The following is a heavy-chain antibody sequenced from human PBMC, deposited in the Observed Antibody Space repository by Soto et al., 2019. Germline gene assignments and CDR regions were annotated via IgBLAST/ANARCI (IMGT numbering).Heavy chain of an antibody. Sequence: XSVKVFCEASGDSLRANYMHGLRQTPVEGLEWMGWINPNSSGTAYAQKFQVGVTVTRDTSLTSVYLKMNRLTADASAVYYCARDLIVDGPDNDAMDVWGQGTMVTVSS. CDR2: INPNSSGT. V-gene: IGHV1-2*02. CDR1: GDSLRANY. CDR3: ARDLIVDGPDNDAMDV. D-gene: IGHD3-22*01. J-gene: IGHJ6*02.